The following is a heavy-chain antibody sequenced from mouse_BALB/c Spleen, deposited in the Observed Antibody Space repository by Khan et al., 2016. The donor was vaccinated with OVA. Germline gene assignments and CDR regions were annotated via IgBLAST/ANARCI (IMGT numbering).Heavy chain of an antibody. CDR3: ARDGAYYRNDGWFAY. CDR2: FNPSSGYT. V-gene: IGHV1-4*01. D-gene: IGHD2-14*01. Sequence: QVQLKQSGAELARPGASVKMSCKASGYTFPSYTIHGINQRPGQGLDWIGYFNPSSGYTNYNQKFKDKATLTADKSSPTAYMQLSSLTSDDSAVYYCARDGAYYRNDGWFAYWGQGTLVTVSA. J-gene: IGHJ3*01. CDR1: GYTFPSYT.